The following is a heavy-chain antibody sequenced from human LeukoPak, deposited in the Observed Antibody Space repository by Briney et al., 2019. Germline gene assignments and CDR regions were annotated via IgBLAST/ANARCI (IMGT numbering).Heavy chain of an antibody. Sequence: GGSLRLSCAASGFTFSSYSMNWVRQAPGKGLEWVSSISSSSSYIYYADSVKGRFTISRDNAKNSLYLQMNSLRAEDTAVYYCARAEDSSSCFDYWGQGTLVTVSS. J-gene: IGHJ4*02. CDR1: GFTFSSYS. V-gene: IGHV3-21*01. CDR2: ISSSSSYI. D-gene: IGHD6-13*01. CDR3: ARAEDSSSCFDY.